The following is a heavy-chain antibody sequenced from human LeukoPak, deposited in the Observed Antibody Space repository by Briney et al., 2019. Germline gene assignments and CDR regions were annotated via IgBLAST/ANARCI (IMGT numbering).Heavy chain of an antibody. D-gene: IGHD6-19*01. CDR2: ISRSSGSSI. CDR3: ARDSSGWYYFDY. V-gene: IGHV3-48*03. J-gene: IGHJ4*02. CDR1: GFTFSNYE. Sequence: GGSLRLSCAASGFTFSNYEMNWVRQAPGKGLEWVSYISRSSGSSIYYADSVKGRFTISRDNAKNSLYLQMNSLRAEDTAVYYCARDSSGWYYFDYWGQGILVTVSS.